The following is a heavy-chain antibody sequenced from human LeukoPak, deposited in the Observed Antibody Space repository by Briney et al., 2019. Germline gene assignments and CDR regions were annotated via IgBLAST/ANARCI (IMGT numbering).Heavy chain of an antibody. CDR2: ISYDGSNK. J-gene: IGHJ4*02. CDR1: GFTFSSYA. V-gene: IGHV3-30-3*01. CDR3: ARKPPRGSPPFDY. Sequence: GGSLRLSCAASGFTFSSYAMHWVRQAPGKGLEWVAVISYDGSNKYYADSVKGRFTISRDNSKNTLYLQMNSLRAEDTAVYYCARKPPRGSPPFDYWGQGTLVTVSS. D-gene: IGHD1-26*01.